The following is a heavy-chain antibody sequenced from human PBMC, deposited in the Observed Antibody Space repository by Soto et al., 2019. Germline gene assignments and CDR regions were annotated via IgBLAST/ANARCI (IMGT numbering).Heavy chain of an antibody. V-gene: IGHV3-64*01. Sequence: GGSLRLSCAASGFTFSSYAMHWVRQAPGKGLECVSAISSNGGSTYYANSVKGRFTISRDNAKNSVFLEMNSLRAEDTAVYFFARDNDGAQFASSYNDLWGQGVLVTVSS. CDR1: GFTFSSYA. D-gene: IGHD6-6*01. J-gene: IGHJ5*02. CDR3: ARDNDGAQFASSYNDL. CDR2: ISSNGGST.